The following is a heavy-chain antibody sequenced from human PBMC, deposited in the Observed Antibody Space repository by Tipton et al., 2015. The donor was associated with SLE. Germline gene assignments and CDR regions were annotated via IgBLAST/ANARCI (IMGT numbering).Heavy chain of an antibody. CDR3: ARRGGYSYGLYWYFDL. Sequence: TLSLTCTISGGSFSGYAWSWIRQPPGKRLEWIGEISHSGGDNYNPSLKSRATVSLDRSNNEFSLRLNSVTAADTAVYYCARRGGYSYGLYWYFDLWGRGTLVTVSS. V-gene: IGHV4-34*01. D-gene: IGHD5-18*01. CDR2: ISHSGGD. CDR1: GGSFSGYA. J-gene: IGHJ2*01.